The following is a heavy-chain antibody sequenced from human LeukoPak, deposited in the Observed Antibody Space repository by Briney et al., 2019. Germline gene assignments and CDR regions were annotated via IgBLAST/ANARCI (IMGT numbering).Heavy chain of an antibody. J-gene: IGHJ4*02. D-gene: IGHD1-26*01. CDR1: GFTFSSYG. V-gene: IGHV3-30*02. CDR2: IRYDGSNK. CDR3: AKRVGATGVHYFDY. Sequence: PGGSLRLSCAASGFTFSSYGMHWVRQAPGKGLEWVAFIRYDGSNKYYADSVKGRFTISRDNSKNTLYLQMNSLRAEDTAVYYCAKRVGATGVHYFDYWGQGTLVTVSS.